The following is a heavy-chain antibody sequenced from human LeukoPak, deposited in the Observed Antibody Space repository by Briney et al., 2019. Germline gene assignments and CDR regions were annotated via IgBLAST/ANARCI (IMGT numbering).Heavy chain of an antibody. CDR3: AKARTAAAGTGAFDV. Sequence: GGSLTLSCAASGCTVSSYGMTWVRQAPGKGLEWVSSFSATGGSAQYAESVRGRFTISRDNSKNSLYLNMNRLPPEDTAVYFCAKARTAAAGTGAFDVWGPGTLVTVSS. CDR2: FSATGGSA. J-gene: IGHJ3*01. V-gene: IGHV3-23*01. D-gene: IGHD6-13*01. CDR1: GCTVSSYG.